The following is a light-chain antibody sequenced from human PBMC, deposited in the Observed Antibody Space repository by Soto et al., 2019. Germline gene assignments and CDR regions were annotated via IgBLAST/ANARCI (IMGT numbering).Light chain of an antibody. CDR3: QQRSNWT. V-gene: IGKV3-11*01. J-gene: IGKJ1*01. Sequence: EIVLTQSPATLSLSPGERATLSCRASQSVSRYLAWYQQKPGQAPRLLIYDASNRATGIPARFSGSGSGTDFTLTISSLEPEDFAVYYCQQRSNWTFGQGTKGEIK. CDR1: QSVSRY. CDR2: DAS.